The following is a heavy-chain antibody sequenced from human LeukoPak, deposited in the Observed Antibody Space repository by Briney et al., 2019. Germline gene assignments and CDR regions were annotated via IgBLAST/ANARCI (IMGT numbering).Heavy chain of an antibody. CDR3: ARTYGDYVNWFDP. J-gene: IGHJ5*02. Sequence: SETLSLTCTASGGSISSSSYYWGWIRQPPGKGLEWIGSIYYSGSTYYNPSLKSRVTISVDTSRNQFSLKLSSVTAADTAVYYCARTYGDYVNWFDPWGQGTLVTVSS. CDR1: GGSISSSSYY. CDR2: IYYSGST. V-gene: IGHV4-39*01. D-gene: IGHD4-17*01.